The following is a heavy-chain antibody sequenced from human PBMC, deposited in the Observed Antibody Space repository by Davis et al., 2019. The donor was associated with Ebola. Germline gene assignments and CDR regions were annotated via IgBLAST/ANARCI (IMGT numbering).Heavy chain of an antibody. V-gene: IGHV3-30-3*01. CDR2: ISYDGSNK. CDR3: ARDRKGGGRPPWAFHI. CDR1: GFTFSSYA. J-gene: IGHJ3*02. D-gene: IGHD1-26*01. Sequence: PGGSLRLSCAASGFTFSSYAMHWVRQAPGKGLEWVALISYDGSNKYYADSVRGRFTISRDNSKNTLYLQMNSLRAEDTALYYWARDRKGGGRPPWAFHIWGQGTMVTVSS.